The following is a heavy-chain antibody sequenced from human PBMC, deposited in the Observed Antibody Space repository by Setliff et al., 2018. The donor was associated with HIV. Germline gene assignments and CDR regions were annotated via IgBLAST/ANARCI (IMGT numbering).Heavy chain of an antibody. Sequence: PGEFLKISCKGSGYTFTTNWIGWGRQMPGKGLEWMGIIYLGDSDTRYSPSFQGQVTISADKSLSNAYLQWSSLKASETAMYYWARQVVAAMGRRNYYYYYMDVWGKGTTVTVSS. V-gene: IGHV5-51*01. CDR3: ARQVVAAMGRRNYYYYYMDV. CDR1: GYTFTTNW. CDR2: IYLGDSDT. D-gene: IGHD2-21*02. J-gene: IGHJ6*03.